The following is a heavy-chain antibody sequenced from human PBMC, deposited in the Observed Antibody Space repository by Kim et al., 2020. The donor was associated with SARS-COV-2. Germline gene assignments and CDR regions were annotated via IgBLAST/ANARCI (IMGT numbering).Heavy chain of an antibody. CDR2: IRSKAYGGTT. Sequence: GGSLRLSCTASGFTFGDYAMSWFRQAPGKGLEWVGFIRSKAYGGTTEYAASVKGRFTISRDDSKSIAYLQMNSLKTEDTAVYYCTRDEGGPKQWLEYYYYGMDVWGQGTTVTVSS. CDR3: TRDEGGPKQWLEYYYYGMDV. D-gene: IGHD6-19*01. J-gene: IGHJ6*02. V-gene: IGHV3-49*03. CDR1: GFTFGDYA.